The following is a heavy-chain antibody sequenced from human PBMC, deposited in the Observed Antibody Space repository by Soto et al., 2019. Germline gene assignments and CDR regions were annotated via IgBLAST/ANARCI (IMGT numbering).Heavy chain of an antibody. Sequence: GGSLRLSCAASGFTFSSYEMNWVRQAPGKGLEWVSYISSSGSTIYYADSVKGRFTISRDNAKNSLYLQMNSLRAEDTAVYYCASFVGYYYDMSGLRWGQGTLVTVS. D-gene: IGHD3-22*01. J-gene: IGHJ4*02. CDR3: ASFVGYYYDMSGLR. CDR1: GFTFSSYE. V-gene: IGHV3-48*03. CDR2: ISSSGSTI.